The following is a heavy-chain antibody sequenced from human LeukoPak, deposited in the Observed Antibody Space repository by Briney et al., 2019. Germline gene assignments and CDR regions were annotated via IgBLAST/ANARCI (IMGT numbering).Heavy chain of an antibody. D-gene: IGHD5-12*01. Sequence: PGGSLRLSCAASGFTFDDYAMHWVRQAPGKGLEWDSGISWNSGSIAYADSVKGRFTISRDNAKNSLYLQMNSRRAEDTALYYCAAWLRLRGYFDYWGQGTLVTVSS. CDR2: ISWNSGSI. CDR3: AAWLRLRGYFDY. V-gene: IGHV3-9*01. CDR1: GFTFDDYA. J-gene: IGHJ4*02.